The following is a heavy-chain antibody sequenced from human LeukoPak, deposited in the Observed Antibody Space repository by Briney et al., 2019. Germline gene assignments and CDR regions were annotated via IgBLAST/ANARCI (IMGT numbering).Heavy chain of an antibody. J-gene: IGHJ3*02. D-gene: IGHD3-22*01. CDR1: GFNFSNAW. Sequence: GGSLRLSCAAAGFNFSNAWMRWVRQAPGKGLEWVGRIKSTTDEGTTDYAAPVKGRFTISRDDSKNTLYLQINSHKPEDTAAYYCTTDPAGVIIAIITIGGHSFDIWGPGTMVTVSS. CDR3: TTDPAGVIIAIITIGGHSFDI. V-gene: IGHV3-15*01. CDR2: IKSTTDEGTT.